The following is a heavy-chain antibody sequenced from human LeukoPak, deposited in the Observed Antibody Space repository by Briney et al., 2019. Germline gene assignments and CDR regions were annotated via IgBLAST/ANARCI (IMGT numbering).Heavy chain of an antibody. CDR3: AREPPGLKPWYDYVWGSYRANWFDP. D-gene: IGHD3-16*02. J-gene: IGHJ5*02. CDR1: GHTFTRYG. V-gene: IGHV1-18*01. CDR2: TSVYNGNT. Sequence: ASGKVSGKASGHTFTRYGISWGRQAPGQRLECMGWTSVYNGNTNYPQKLQGRVTMTTDTSTSTAYMELRSLRSDDTAVYYCAREPPGLKPWYDYVWGSYRANWFDPWGQGTLVTVSS.